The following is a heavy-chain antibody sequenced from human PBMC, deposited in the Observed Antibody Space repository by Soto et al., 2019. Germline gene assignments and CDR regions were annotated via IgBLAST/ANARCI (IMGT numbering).Heavy chain of an antibody. V-gene: IGHV1-18*01. CDR2: ISTFKGDT. J-gene: IGHJ6*02. Sequence: QVPLVQSGVEVKKPGASVKVSCKASGYTFIGYGISWVRQAPGQGLEWMGGISTFKGDTNYAQSLQGRLTLTADTSTSTAYMELRSLKSDDTAVYYCARDYGDYPAYYAMDIWGQGTTVAVSS. CDR3: ARDYGDYPAYYAMDI. CDR1: GYTFIGYG. D-gene: IGHD4-17*01.